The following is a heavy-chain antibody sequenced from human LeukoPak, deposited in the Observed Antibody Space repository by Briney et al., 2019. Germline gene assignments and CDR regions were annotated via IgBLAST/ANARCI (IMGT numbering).Heavy chain of an antibody. Sequence: TGGSLRLSCAASGFTFSSYSMNWVSQAPGKGLEWVSSISSSSSYIYYADSVKGRFTISRDNAKNSLYLQMNSLRAEDTAVYYCARGRIAAAEYWGQGTLVTVSS. V-gene: IGHV3-21*01. CDR1: GFTFSSYS. J-gene: IGHJ4*02. D-gene: IGHD6-13*01. CDR3: ARGRIAAAEY. CDR2: ISSSSSYI.